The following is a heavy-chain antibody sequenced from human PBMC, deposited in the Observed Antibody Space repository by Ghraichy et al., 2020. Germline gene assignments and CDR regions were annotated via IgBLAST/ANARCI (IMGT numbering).Heavy chain of an antibody. D-gene: IGHD3-16*01. V-gene: IGHV2-5*01. CDR3: AHRSTTEVITFGGAHPNWFDP. CDR1: GFSLSTSGVG. J-gene: IGHJ5*02. CDR2: IYWNDDK. Sequence: SGPTLVKPTQTLTLTCTFSGFSLSTSGVGVGWIRQPPGKALEWLALIYWNDDKRYSPSLKSRLTITKDTSKNQVVLTMTNMDPVDTATYYCAHRSTTEVITFGGAHPNWFDPWGQGTLVTVSS.